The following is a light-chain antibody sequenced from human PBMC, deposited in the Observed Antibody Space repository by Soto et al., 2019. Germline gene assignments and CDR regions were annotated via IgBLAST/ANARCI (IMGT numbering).Light chain of an antibody. Sequence: QLVLTQSPSASASLGASVKLTCTLSSGHSSYAIAWHQQLPEKGPRFLMKLISDGSHSKGDGIPDRFSGSSSGAERYLIISGLQSEDEADYYCQTWGTGIRVFGGGTKLTVL. CDR1: SGHSSYA. CDR2: LISDGSH. J-gene: IGLJ2*01. CDR3: QTWGTGIRV. V-gene: IGLV4-69*01.